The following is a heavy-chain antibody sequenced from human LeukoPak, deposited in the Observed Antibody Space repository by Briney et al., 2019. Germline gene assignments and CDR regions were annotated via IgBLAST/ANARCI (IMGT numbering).Heavy chain of an antibody. J-gene: IGHJ4*02. Sequence: ASVKLSCKASGYTFTSYYMHWERQAPGQGREWMGRINPNSGSTNYAQKFKGRVTMTRATYISTAYMELSRLRSDDTDVYYCARDFPGIAVAGTLPDYWGQGTLVTVSS. D-gene: IGHD6-19*01. V-gene: IGHV1-2*05. CDR2: INPNSGST. CDR1: GYTFTSYY. CDR3: ARDFPGIAVAGTLPDY.